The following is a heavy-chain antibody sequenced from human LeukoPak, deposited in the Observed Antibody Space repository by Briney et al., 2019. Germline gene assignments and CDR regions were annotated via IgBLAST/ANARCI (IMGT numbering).Heavy chain of an antibody. Sequence: ASVKVSCKTSGYTFTSYGVTWVRQAPGEGLEWMGWINTYNGNTNYAQKVQDRVTMTKDTSTSTAYMELRSLRSDDTAVCYCARDRCSGGSCYDDYWGQGTLVTVSS. CDR2: INTYNGNT. J-gene: IGHJ4*02. D-gene: IGHD2-15*01. CDR1: GYTFTSYG. V-gene: IGHV1-18*01. CDR3: ARDRCSGGSCYDDY.